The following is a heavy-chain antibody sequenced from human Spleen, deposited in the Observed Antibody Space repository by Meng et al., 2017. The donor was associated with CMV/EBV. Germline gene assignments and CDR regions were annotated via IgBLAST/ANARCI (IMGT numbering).Heavy chain of an antibody. V-gene: IGHV3-23*01. Sequence: ETLSLTCATSGFTFSTYAMNWVRQAPGKGLEWVSGITASGDIYDIDSVKGRFTISRDNSKNTVYLQMDSLRAEDTAVYYCASGRPGEFDYWAQGALVTVSS. CDR3: ASGRPGEFDY. J-gene: IGHJ4*02. CDR1: GFTFSTYA. D-gene: IGHD6-6*01. CDR2: ITASGDI.